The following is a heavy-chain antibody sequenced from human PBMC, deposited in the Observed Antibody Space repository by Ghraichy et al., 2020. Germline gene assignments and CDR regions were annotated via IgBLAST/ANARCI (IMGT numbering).Heavy chain of an antibody. CDR3: TRHIVGSSSEFYFDY. CDR2: IRSKAYGGTT. J-gene: IGHJ4*02. CDR1: GFTFGDYA. Sequence: GGSLRLSCTASGFTFGDYAMSWFRQAPGKGLEWVGFIRSKAYGGTTEYAASVKGRFTISRDDSKSIAYLQMNSLKTEDTAVYYCTRHIVGSSSEFYFDYWGQGTLVTVSS. V-gene: IGHV3-49*03. D-gene: IGHD6-13*01.